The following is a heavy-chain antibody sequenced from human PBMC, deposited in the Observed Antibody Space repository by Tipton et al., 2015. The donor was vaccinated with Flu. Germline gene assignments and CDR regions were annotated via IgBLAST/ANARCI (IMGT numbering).Heavy chain of an antibody. CDR3: ASVENYSSQSLWDY. Sequence: SLRLSCAASGFTFSSYSMNWVRQAPGKGLEWVSSISSSSSYIYYADSVKGRFTISRDNAKNSLYLQMNSLRAEDTAVYYCASVENYSSQSLWDYWGQGTLVTVSS. CDR1: GFTFSSYS. CDR2: ISSSSSYI. D-gene: IGHD6-13*01. V-gene: IGHV3-21*01. J-gene: IGHJ4*02.